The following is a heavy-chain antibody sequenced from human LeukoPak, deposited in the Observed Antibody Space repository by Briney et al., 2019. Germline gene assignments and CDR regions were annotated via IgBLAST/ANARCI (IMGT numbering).Heavy chain of an antibody. CDR3: ARGKVAARQFDP. J-gene: IGHJ5*02. CDR2: MNPNSGNT. CDR1: GYTFSSYE. D-gene: IGHD6-6*01. V-gene: IGHV1-8*01. Sequence: GASVQVSCRSCGYTFSSYELNWVRPATGQGLDWVGWMNPNSGNTGYAQKFQGRVTMTKNTSKSTAYMELSSLRSEDTAVYYCARGKVAARQFDPWGQGTLVTVSS.